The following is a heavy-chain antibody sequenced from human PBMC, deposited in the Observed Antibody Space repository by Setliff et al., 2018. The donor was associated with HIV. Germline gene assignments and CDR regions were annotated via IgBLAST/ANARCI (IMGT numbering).Heavy chain of an antibody. J-gene: IGHJ4*02. CDR1: GYTLTELS. V-gene: IGHV1-24*01. Sequence: ASVKVSCKVSGYTLTELSMHWVRQAPGKGLEWMGGFDPEDGETIYAQKFQGRVTITTDESTSTAYMELSSLRSEDTAVYYCARAPRDGNNYGYQPYYFDYWGQGTLVTAPQ. CDR3: ARAPRDGNNYGYQPYYFDY. CDR2: FDPEDGET. D-gene: IGHD4-17*01.